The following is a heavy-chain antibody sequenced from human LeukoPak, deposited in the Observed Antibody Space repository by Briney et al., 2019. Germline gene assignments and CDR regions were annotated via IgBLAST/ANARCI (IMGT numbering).Heavy chain of an antibody. J-gene: IGHJ3*01. Sequence: ASVKVSCKASGYTFTDYYMHWIRQAPGQGLEWMGWINPNSGGTNYAQKFQGSVSMTRDTSITTAYMELSRLRFDDTAVYYCARVTLRFLGDAFDLRGQGTMVTVSS. CDR3: ARVTLRFLGDAFDL. V-gene: IGHV1-2*02. CDR1: GYTFTDYY. CDR2: INPNSGGT. D-gene: IGHD3-3*01.